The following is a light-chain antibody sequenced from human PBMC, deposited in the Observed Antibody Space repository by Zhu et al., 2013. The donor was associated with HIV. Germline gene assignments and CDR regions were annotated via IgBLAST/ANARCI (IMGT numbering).Light chain of an antibody. J-gene: IGKJ4*01. CDR2: KAS. CDR3: QQYNSFSALT. Sequence: DIQMTQSPSTLSASVGDRVTITCRASQSISSWLAWYQQKPGKAPKLLIHKASTLESGVPSRFSGSGTGTEFTLTISSLQPDDLATYYCQQYNSFSALTFGGGTKVEIK. V-gene: IGKV1-5*03. CDR1: QSISSW.